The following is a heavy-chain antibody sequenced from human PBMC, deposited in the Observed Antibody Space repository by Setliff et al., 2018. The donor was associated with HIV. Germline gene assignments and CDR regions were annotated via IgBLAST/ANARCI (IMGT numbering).Heavy chain of an antibody. Sequence: GSLRLSCAASGLIFSKYSMNWVRQAPGKGLEWVSTISSSGGYIYYADSLKGRFTVSRDNARSSLFLQIDNLRAEDTAVYYCARSEGAVTDAFDIWGRGTMVTVSS. CDR1: GLIFSKYS. V-gene: IGHV3-21*06. J-gene: IGHJ3*02. D-gene: IGHD3-16*01. CDR2: ISSSGGYI. CDR3: ARSEGAVTDAFDI.